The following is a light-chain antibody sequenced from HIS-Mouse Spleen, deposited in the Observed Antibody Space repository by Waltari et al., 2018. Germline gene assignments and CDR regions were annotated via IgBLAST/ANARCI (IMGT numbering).Light chain of an antibody. Sequence: QSVLTQPPSASGTPGQRVTIPCSGSSPNLGSNYVYWYQQLPGTAPKLLIYRNNQRPSGVPDRFSGSKSGTSASLAISGLRSEDEADYYCAAWDDSLSGPWVFGGGTKLTVL. J-gene: IGLJ3*02. V-gene: IGLV1-47*01. CDR2: RNN. CDR3: AAWDDSLSGPWV. CDR1: SPNLGSNY.